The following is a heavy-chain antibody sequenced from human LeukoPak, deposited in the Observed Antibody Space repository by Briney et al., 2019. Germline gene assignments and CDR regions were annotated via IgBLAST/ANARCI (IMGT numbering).Heavy chain of an antibody. V-gene: IGHV3-30*02. Sequence: GGSLRLSCAASGFTFSSYGMHRVRQAPGKGLEWVAFIRYDGSNKYYADSVKGRFTISRDNSKNTLYLQMNSLRAEDTAVYYCAKLGDPEQWLNYWGQGTLVTVSS. D-gene: IGHD6-19*01. CDR1: GFTFSSYG. J-gene: IGHJ4*02. CDR3: AKLGDPEQWLNY. CDR2: IRYDGSNK.